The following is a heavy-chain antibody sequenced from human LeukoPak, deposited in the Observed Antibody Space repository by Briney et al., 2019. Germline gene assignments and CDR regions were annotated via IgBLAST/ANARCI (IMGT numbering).Heavy chain of an antibody. J-gene: IGHJ1*01. Sequence: GGSLRLSCAASGFTFSSYSMNWVRQAPGKGLEWVSYISSSSSTIYYADSVKGRFTISRDNSKNTLYLQMNSLRAEDTAVYYCAKCRLRQWLVPKYFQHWGQGTLVTVSS. V-gene: IGHV3-48*01. CDR2: ISSSSSTI. CDR1: GFTFSSYS. CDR3: AKCRLRQWLVPKYFQH. D-gene: IGHD6-19*01.